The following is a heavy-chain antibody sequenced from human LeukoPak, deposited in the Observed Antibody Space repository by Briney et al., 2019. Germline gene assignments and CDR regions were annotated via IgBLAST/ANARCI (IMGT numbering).Heavy chain of an antibody. J-gene: IGHJ4*02. Sequence: PGGSLRLSCAASGFTFSTYAMSWVRLASGKGLEWVSGISGSGGITYLADSVKGRFTISRDNSKNTLYLQMNSLRAEDTAVYYCAKGTVITLLIDYWGQGTLATVSS. CDR3: AKGTVITLLIDY. D-gene: IGHD4-17*01. V-gene: IGHV3-23*01. CDR2: ISGSGGIT. CDR1: GFTFSTYA.